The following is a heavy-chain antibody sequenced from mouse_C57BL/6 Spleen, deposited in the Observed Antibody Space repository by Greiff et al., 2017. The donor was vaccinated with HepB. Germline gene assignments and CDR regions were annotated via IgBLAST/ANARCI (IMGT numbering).Heavy chain of an antibody. J-gene: IGHJ4*01. CDR2: IYPGSGST. D-gene: IGHD1-1*01. CDR3: ARITTVVSYAMDY. CDR1: GYTFTSYW. V-gene: IGHV1-55*01. Sequence: QVQLQQPGAELVKPGASVKMSCKASGYTFTSYWITWVKQRPGQGLEWIGDIYPGSGSTNYNEKFKSKATLTVDTSSSTAYMQLSSLTSEDSAVYYGARITTVVSYAMDYWGQGTSVTVSS.